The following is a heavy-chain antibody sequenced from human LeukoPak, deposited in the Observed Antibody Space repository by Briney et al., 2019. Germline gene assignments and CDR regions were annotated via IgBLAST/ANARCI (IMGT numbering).Heavy chain of an antibody. CDR1: GFTFSSYA. CDR3: ARGDSSGWVYYMDV. CDR2: VSGSGAHT. J-gene: IGHJ6*03. Sequence: GGSLRLSCAASGFTFSSYAMTWVRQAPGKGLQWVSAVSGSGAHTYYADSVKGRFTISRDNSRDTLYLQMNSLRAEDTALYYCARGDSSGWVYYMDVWGKGTTVTVSS. D-gene: IGHD6-19*01. V-gene: IGHV3-23*01.